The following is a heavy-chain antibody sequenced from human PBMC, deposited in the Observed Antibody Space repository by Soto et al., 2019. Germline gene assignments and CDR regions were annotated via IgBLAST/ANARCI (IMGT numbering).Heavy chain of an antibody. J-gene: IGHJ4*02. D-gene: IGHD3-3*01. CDR1: GFTFSSYA. Sequence: EVQLLESGGGLVQPGGSLRLSCAASGFTFSSYAMSWVRQAPGKGLEWVSAISGSGGSTYYADSVKGRFTISRDNSNNPLYLQMNSLRAEDTAVYYCAKLRYYDFWSGYYYFDYWGQGTLVTVSS. V-gene: IGHV3-23*01. CDR2: ISGSGGST. CDR3: AKLRYYDFWSGYYYFDY.